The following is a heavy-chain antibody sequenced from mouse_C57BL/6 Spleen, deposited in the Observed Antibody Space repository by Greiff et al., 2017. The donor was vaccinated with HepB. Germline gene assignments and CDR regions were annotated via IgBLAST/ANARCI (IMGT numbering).Heavy chain of an antibody. Sequence: KQSGAELVRPGSSVKLSCKDSYFAFMASAMHWVKQRPGHGLEWIGSFTMYSDATEYSENFKGKATLTANTSSSTAYMELSSLTSEDSAVYYCASGRSHYDRHYYAMDYWGQGTSVTVSS. V-gene: IGHV1-49*01. D-gene: IGHD2-4*01. CDR3: ASGRSHYDRHYYAMDY. CDR1: YFAFMASA. CDR2: FTMYSDAT. J-gene: IGHJ4*01.